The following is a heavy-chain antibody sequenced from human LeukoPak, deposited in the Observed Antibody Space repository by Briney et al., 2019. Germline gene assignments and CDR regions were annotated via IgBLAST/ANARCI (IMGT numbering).Heavy chain of an antibody. CDR1: GFTLSSYA. CDR2: INWNGGSA. Sequence: GGSLRLSCAASGFTLSSYAMSWVRQAPGKGLEWVSGINWNGGSAGYADSVKGRFTISRDNAKNSLYLQMNSLRAEDTALYYCARGGHGDGYNFGAFDIWGQGTMVTVSS. D-gene: IGHD5-24*01. CDR3: ARGGHGDGYNFGAFDI. J-gene: IGHJ3*02. V-gene: IGHV3-20*04.